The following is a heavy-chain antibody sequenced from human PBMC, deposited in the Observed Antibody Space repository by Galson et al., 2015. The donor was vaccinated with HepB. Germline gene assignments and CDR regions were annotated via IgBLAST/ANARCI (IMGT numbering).Heavy chain of an antibody. CDR3: ARALAGAIYRSGWYDAFDI. J-gene: IGHJ3*02. CDR1: GFTFSSYK. D-gene: IGHD6-19*01. CDR2: ISYDGNNK. V-gene: IGHV3-30*04. Sequence: SLRLSCAASGFTFSSYKMHWVRQAPGKGLEWVAVISYDGNNKYYADSVKGRFTISRDNSKGTLYLQMNSLRAEDTAVYYCARALAGAIYRSGWYDAFDIWDQGTMVTVSS.